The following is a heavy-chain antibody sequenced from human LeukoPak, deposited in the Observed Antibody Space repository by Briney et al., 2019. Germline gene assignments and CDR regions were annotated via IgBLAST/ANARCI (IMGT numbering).Heavy chain of an antibody. CDR2: IWFDGSNR. D-gene: IGHD2-15*01. V-gene: IGHV3-33*08. Sequence: GGSLRLSCAASGNYWMHWVRQAPGKGLEWVAVIWFDGSNRNHADSVKDRFTISRDNSKNTLYLQMNSLRVEDTAVYFCVRDYCSGGSCYENNWFDPWGQGTLVTVSS. CDR1: GNYW. J-gene: IGHJ5*02. CDR3: VRDYCSGGSCYENNWFDP.